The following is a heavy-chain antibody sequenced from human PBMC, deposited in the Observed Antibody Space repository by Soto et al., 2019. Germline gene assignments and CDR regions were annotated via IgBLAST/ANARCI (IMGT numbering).Heavy chain of an antibody. V-gene: IGHV1-18*01. Sequence: ASVKVSCKASGYTFTSYGISWVRQAPGQRLEWMGWISAYNGNTNYAQKLQGRVTMTTDTSTSTAYMELRSLRSDDTAVYYCARDFIVVVPAATQEYNWFDPWGQGTLVTVSS. J-gene: IGHJ5*02. CDR1: GYTFTSYG. CDR3: ARDFIVVVPAATQEYNWFDP. D-gene: IGHD2-2*01. CDR2: ISAYNGNT.